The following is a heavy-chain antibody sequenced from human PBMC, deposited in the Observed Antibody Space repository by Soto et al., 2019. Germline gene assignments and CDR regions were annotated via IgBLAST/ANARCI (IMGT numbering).Heavy chain of an antibody. J-gene: IGHJ4*02. V-gene: IGHV1-18*01. CDR3: ARDRSYYYETSGYPFDY. CDR1: GYSFDRYG. Sequence: QIQLVQSGGEMKKSGASVKVSCKASGYSFDRYGISWVRQATGQRPEWMGWISADNGDTRLSQNVQGRLTLTPDTSTNTVYMDLRSLSSDDTAVYYCARDRSYYYETSGYPFDYWGQGTQVTVSS. CDR2: ISADNGDT. D-gene: IGHD3-22*01.